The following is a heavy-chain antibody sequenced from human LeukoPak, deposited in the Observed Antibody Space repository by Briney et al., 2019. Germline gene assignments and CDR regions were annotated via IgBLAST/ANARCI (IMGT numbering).Heavy chain of an antibody. CDR2: IYYSDST. J-gene: IGHJ4*02. CDR1: GGSISNYF. CDR3: ARVRQDDSSGYYFWHY. Sequence: SETLSLTCTVSGGSISNYFWSWIRQPPGKGLECIGYIYYSDSTNYNPSLKSRVTVSVDTSKNQFSLKLSSVTAADTAVYYCARVRQDDSSGYYFWHYWGQGTLVTVSS. D-gene: IGHD3-22*01. V-gene: IGHV4-59*12.